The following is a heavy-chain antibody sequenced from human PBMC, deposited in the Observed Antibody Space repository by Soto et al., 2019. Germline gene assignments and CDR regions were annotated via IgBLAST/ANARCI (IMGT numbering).Heavy chain of an antibody. V-gene: IGHV1-3*05. CDR3: TRSPSFFIDY. J-gene: IGHJ4*02. CDR2: INAGNGNT. CDR1: GYPFTNSA. D-gene: IGHD3-3*02. Sequence: QVQLVQSGDEEKKPGASVKVSCKASGYPFTNSAIHWVRKPPGKRLEWMGWINAGNGNTKYSQKVQGIVTITRDTSASTAYMDLSSLGSEDTAVYCCTRSPSFFIDYWGQGTLVTVSS.